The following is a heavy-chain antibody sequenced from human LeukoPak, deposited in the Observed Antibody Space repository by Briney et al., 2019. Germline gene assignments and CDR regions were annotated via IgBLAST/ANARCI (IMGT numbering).Heavy chain of an antibody. CDR2: ISSSGSTI. J-gene: IGHJ4*02. CDR3: ARDGPAVAGFDY. V-gene: IGHV3-48*03. Sequence: GGSLRLSCAASGFTFSSYEMNWVRQAPGKGLECVSYISSSGSTIYYADSVKGRFTISRDNAKNSLYLQMNSLRAEDTAVYYCARDGPAVAGFDYWGQGTLVTVSS. D-gene: IGHD6-19*01. CDR1: GFTFSSYE.